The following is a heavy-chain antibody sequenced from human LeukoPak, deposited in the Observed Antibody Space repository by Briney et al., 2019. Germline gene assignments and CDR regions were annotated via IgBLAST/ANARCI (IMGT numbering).Heavy chain of an antibody. D-gene: IGHD3-10*01. J-gene: IGHJ3*02. CDR1: GGSISNYY. V-gene: IGHV4-59*12. CDR3: ARDHRWFGELLRAFDI. CDR2: IYYSGTT. Sequence: PSETLSLTCTVSGGSISNYYWNWIRQPPGKGLEWIGYIYYSGTTNYNPSLKSRVSMSVDTSKNQFSLKLSSVTAADTAVYYCARDHRWFGELLRAFDIWGQGTMVTVSS.